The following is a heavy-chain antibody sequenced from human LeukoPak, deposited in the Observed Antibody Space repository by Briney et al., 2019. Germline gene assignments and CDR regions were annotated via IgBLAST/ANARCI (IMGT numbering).Heavy chain of an antibody. CDR1: GFTFSSYA. Sequence: GGSLRLSCSASGFTFSSYAMHWVRQAPGKGLEYVSAISSNGGSTYYADSVKSRFTISRDNSKNTLYLQMSSLRAEDTAVYYCVKGYCSGGSCYPLGVWGQGTLVTVSS. J-gene: IGHJ4*02. CDR2: ISSNGGST. D-gene: IGHD2-15*01. V-gene: IGHV3-64D*06. CDR3: VKGYCSGGSCYPLGV.